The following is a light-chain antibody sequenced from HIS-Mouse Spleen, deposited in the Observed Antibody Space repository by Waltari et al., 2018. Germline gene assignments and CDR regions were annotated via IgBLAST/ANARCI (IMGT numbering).Light chain of an antibody. V-gene: IGLV3-10*01. Sequence: SYQLTQPPAVSVSPGQTARITCSGDALPKKYTYRYQQKSGQAPALVTYEESKRPSGSPERFSGSSSGTMATLTISGAQVEDEADYYCYSTDSSGNHVVFGGGTKLTVL. J-gene: IGLJ2*01. CDR1: ALPKKY. CDR3: YSTDSSGNHVV. CDR2: EES.